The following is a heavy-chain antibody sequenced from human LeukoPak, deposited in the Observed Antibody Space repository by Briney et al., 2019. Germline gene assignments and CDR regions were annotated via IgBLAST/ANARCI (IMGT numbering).Heavy chain of an antibody. CDR2: INHSGST. V-gene: IGHV4-34*01. CDR1: GGSFSGYY. CDR3: ASPSGWYSTGFDY. D-gene: IGHD6-19*01. Sequence: SETLSLTCAVYGGSFSGYYWSWIRQPPGKGLEWIGEINHSGSTNYNPSLKSRVTISVDTSKNQFSLKLSSVTAADTAVYYCASPSGWYSTGFDYWGQGTLVTVSS. J-gene: IGHJ4*02.